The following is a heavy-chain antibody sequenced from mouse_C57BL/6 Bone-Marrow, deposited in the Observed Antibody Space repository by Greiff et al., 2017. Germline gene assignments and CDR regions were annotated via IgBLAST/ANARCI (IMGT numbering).Heavy chain of an antibody. Sequence: QVQLQQSGPELVKPGASVKISCKASGYAFSSSWMNWVKQRPGKGLEWIGRIYPGDGDTNYNGKFKGKATLTADKSSSTAYMQLSSLTSEDSAVYFCARWGIYDGYSWYFDVWGTGTTVTVSS. V-gene: IGHV1-82*01. CDR1: GYAFSSSW. J-gene: IGHJ1*03. CDR3: ARWGIYDGYSWYFDV. CDR2: IYPGDGDT. D-gene: IGHD2-3*01.